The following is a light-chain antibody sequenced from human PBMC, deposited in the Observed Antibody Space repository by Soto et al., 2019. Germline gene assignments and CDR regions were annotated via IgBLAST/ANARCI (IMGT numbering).Light chain of an antibody. CDR3: SSHTSSSTLVV. Sequence: QSALTQPASVSGSPGQSITISCTGTSSDVGGYNYVSWYQQYPGKAPKLLIYDVSHRPSGVSNRFSGSKSGNTASLTISGLQAEDEADYYCSSHTSSSTLVVFGGGTKVTVL. J-gene: IGLJ2*01. V-gene: IGLV2-14*01. CDR2: DVS. CDR1: SSDVGGYNY.